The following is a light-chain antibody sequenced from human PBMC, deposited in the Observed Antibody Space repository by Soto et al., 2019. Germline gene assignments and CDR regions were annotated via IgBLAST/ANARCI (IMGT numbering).Light chain of an antibody. CDR2: AAS. Sequence: EIVMTQSPPTLSVSPGERATLSCRASQTISRNLAWYQQRPGQAPRLLIYAASTRATGIPARFSGSGSGTEFTLTISGLQSEDFAVYYCQQYNLWPDTFGQGTRLEIK. J-gene: IGKJ5*01. CDR3: QQYNLWPDT. CDR1: QTISRN. V-gene: IGKV3-15*01.